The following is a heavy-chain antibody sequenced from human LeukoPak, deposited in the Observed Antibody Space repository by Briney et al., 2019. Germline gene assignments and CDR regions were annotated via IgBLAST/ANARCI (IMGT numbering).Heavy chain of an antibody. CDR1: GFIFNNYG. V-gene: IGHV3-21*05. D-gene: IGHD2-21*02. CDR2: TSRGGSDI. CDR3: VRARLIRLENFFDY. Sequence: GGSLRLSCAASGFIFNNYGLIWVRQAPGKGLEWVAYTSRGGSDISYADSVKGRFTISTDNANSSLYLQMNSLRAEDTAVYFCVRARLIRLENFFDYWGQGTLVTVSS. J-gene: IGHJ4*02.